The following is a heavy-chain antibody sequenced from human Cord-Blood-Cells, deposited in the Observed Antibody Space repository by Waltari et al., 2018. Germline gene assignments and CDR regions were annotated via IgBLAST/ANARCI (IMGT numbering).Heavy chain of an antibody. J-gene: IGHJ4*02. D-gene: IGHD3-3*01. V-gene: IGHV4-39*01. Sequence: QLQLQESGPGLVKPSETLSLTCTVSGGSISSSSYYWGWIRQPPGKGLEWIGSIYYSGSTYYNPALKSRVTISVDTSKNQFSLKLSSVTAADTAVYYCATSPSRFLEWLLGYFDYWGQGTLVTVSS. CDR3: ATSPSRFLEWLLGYFDY. CDR2: IYYSGST. CDR1: GGSISSSSYY.